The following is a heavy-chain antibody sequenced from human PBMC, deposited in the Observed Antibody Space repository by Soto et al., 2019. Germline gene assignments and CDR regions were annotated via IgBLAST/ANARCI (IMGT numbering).Heavy chain of an antibody. Sequence: QVQLVGSGGGVVQPRRSLRLSCAASGFSFRSYAMHWVRQAPGKGLEWVAVISYDGSNKYYADSVKGRFTISRDNSKNTLYLQMNSLRAEDPAVYYCARGHGYDILTGYYPHDAFDIWGQGTMVTVSS. J-gene: IGHJ3*02. V-gene: IGHV3-30-3*01. CDR1: GFSFRSYA. CDR3: ARGHGYDILTGYYPHDAFDI. CDR2: ISYDGSNK. D-gene: IGHD3-9*01.